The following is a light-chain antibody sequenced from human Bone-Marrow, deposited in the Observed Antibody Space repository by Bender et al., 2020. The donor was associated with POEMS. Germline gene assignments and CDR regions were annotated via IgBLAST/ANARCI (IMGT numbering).Light chain of an antibody. Sequence: QSVLTQPPSVSGAPGQRVTISCTGSSSNTGSGYDINWYQHLPGTAPKLLIYGYNNRPSGVPDRFSGSKSGTSASLVITGLQAEDEGDYYCAAWDASLSGWVFGGGTKLTVL. J-gene: IGLJ3*02. V-gene: IGLV1-40*01. CDR1: SSNTGSGYD. CDR2: GYN. CDR3: AAWDASLSGWV.